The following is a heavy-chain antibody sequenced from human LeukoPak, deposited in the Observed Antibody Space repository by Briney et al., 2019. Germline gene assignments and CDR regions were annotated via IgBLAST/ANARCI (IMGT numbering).Heavy chain of an antibody. Sequence: GGSLRLSCAASGFSFSNYGMHWVRQAPGKGLEWVAFIRYDGSSKHYADSVKGRFTISRDNSKNTLFLQMNSLRDEDTAIYYCARVQGGGFRTADYWGQGTLVAVSS. V-gene: IGHV3-30*02. D-gene: IGHD1-14*01. J-gene: IGHJ4*02. CDR1: GFSFSNYG. CDR3: ARVQGGGFRTADY. CDR2: IRYDGSSK.